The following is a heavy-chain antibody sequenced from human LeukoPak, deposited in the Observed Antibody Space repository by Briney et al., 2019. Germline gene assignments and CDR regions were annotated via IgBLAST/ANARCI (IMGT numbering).Heavy chain of an antibody. V-gene: IGHV3-11*04. CDR2: ISSSGSTI. CDR1: GFTFSDYY. D-gene: IGHD6-19*01. Sequence: GGSLRLSCAASGFTFSDYYMSWIRQAPGKGLEWVSYISSSGSTIYYADSVKGRFTISRDKAKNSLYLQMNSLRAEDTAVYYCARDSSIAVAGTLNYYYMDVWGKGTAVTVSS. J-gene: IGHJ6*03. CDR3: ARDSSIAVAGTLNYYYMDV.